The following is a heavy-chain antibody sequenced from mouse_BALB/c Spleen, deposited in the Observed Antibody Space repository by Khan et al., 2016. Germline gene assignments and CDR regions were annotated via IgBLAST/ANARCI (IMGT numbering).Heavy chain of an antibody. CDR2: IRLKSNNYAT. CDR3: TSGFAY. J-gene: IGHJ3*01. Sequence: EVKLEESGGGLVQPGGSMKLSCVASGFTFSNYWMNWVRQSPETGLEWVAEIRLKSNNYATHYAVSVKGRFTISRDDSKSSLSLQMNNLRAEDTGIYYCTSGFAYWGQGTLVTVSA. V-gene: IGHV6-6*02. CDR1: GFTFSNYW.